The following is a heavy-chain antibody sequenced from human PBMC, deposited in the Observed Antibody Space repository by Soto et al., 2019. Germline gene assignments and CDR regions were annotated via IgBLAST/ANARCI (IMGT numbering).Heavy chain of an antibody. J-gene: IGHJ4*02. CDR3: ARDPTTRYYFDY. Sequence: VQLVDSGGGVVQPGRSLRLSCAASGFTFRSFAMDWVRQAPGKGLEWVAAISYDGNNKYYAESVRGRFTISRDNSKNTLYLEMSSLRPEDTAVYYCARDPTTRYYFDYWGQGTLVTVSS. CDR1: GFTFRSFA. D-gene: IGHD1-1*01. V-gene: IGHV3-30-3*01. CDR2: ISYDGNNK.